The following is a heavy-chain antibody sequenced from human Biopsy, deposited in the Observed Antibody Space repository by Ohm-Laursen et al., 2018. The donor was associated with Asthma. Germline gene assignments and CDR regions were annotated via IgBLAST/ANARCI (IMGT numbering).Heavy chain of an antibody. CDR3: ARTYYDFLTGQVKDVFGV. J-gene: IGHJ3*01. V-gene: IGHV1-3*04. CDR2: VNTGNGDT. Sequence: ASVKVSCKASGYNFISFAIHWVRQAPGQRLEWMGWVNTGNGDTKYSQRFQGRDTITRDTSASTAYMELRSLRSEDTAPYYCARTYYDFLTGQVKDVFGVWGQGTMVTVSS. D-gene: IGHD3-9*01. CDR1: GYNFISFA.